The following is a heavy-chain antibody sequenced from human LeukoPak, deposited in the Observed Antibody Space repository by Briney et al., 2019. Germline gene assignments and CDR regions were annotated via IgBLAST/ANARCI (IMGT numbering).Heavy chain of an antibody. CDR3: ARSGRIQLWPPLDY. V-gene: IGHV1-8*01. Sequence: ASVKVSCKASGYTFTSYDINWVRQATGQGLEWMGWMNPNSGNTGYAQKFQGRVTMTRNTSISTAYMELSSLRSEDTAVYYCARSGRIQLWPPLDYWGQGTLVTVSS. CDR1: GYTFTSYD. J-gene: IGHJ4*02. D-gene: IGHD5-18*01. CDR2: MNPNSGNT.